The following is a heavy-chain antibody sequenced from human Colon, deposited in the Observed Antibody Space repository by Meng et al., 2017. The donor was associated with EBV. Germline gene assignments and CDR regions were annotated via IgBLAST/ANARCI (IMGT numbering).Heavy chain of an antibody. J-gene: IGHJ4*02. CDR1: GGSITSTSSY. D-gene: IGHD3-3*02. V-gene: IGHV4-39*07. CDR3: VISSHN. CDR2: IYYRGST. Sequence: QLHLQQSDPGLVKPSVSLSRTCTISGGSITSTSSYWGWVRQPPGKGLEWIGSIYYRGSTNYNPSLKSRISMSVDMSKNQFSLKVNSVTAADTAIYYCVISSHNWGQGTLVTVSS.